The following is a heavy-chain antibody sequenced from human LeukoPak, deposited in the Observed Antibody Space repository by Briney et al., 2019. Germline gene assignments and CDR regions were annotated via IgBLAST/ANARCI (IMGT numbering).Heavy chain of an antibody. Sequence: ASGKVSCKTSGYTFTGYYIHWVRQAPGKGLEWMGWINPNSGGTNYAQNFQGRVTMTRDTSINTAYMELGRLRSDDTAVYYCARSPGLDTAVVNRPWGQGTLITVSS. CDR1: GYTFTGYY. CDR2: INPNSGGT. V-gene: IGHV1-2*02. J-gene: IGHJ5*02. D-gene: IGHD5-18*01. CDR3: ARSPGLDTAVVNRP.